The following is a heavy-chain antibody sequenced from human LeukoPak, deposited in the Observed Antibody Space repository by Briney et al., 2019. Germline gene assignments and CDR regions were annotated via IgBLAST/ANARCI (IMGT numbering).Heavy chain of an antibody. Sequence: GGSLRLSCAASGFTFSSYSMNWVRQAPGKGLEWVSSLSSSGTYTYYADSLKGRFTTSRDNAKNSLYLQMNSLRAEDTAVYYCARDRVTLVRGSFDYWGQGTLVTVSS. J-gene: IGHJ4*02. D-gene: IGHD3-10*01. CDR1: GFTFSSYS. CDR2: LSSSGTYT. V-gene: IGHV3-21*01. CDR3: ARDRVTLVRGSFDY.